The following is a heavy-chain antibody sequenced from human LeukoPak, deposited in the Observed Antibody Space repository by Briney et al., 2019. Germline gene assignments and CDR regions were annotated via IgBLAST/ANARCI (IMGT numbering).Heavy chain of an antibody. Sequence: GGSLRLSCAASGFTFSRYWMHWVRQAPGKGLMWVSYITSSGNIYYADSVKGRFTISRDNAKNSLYLQMNSLRAEDTAVYYCVRDRFFAFDIWGQGTMLTVSS. J-gene: IGHJ3*02. CDR1: GFTFSRYW. V-gene: IGHV3-21*01. CDR3: VRDRFFAFDI. CDR2: ITSSGNI.